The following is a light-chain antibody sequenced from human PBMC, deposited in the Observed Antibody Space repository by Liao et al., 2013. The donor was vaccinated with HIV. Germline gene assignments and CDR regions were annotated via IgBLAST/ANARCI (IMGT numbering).Light chain of an antibody. CDR3: QVWDSSSDQQV. CDR1: NIGSKS. Sequence: SYVLTQPPSVSVAPGKTARITCGGNNIGSKSVHWYQQKPGQAPVLVISYDSDRPSGIPERFSGSNSGNTATLTISRVEAGDEADYSCQVWDSSSDQQVFGGGTKVTVL. J-gene: IGLJ3*02. CDR2: YDS. V-gene: IGLV3-21*04.